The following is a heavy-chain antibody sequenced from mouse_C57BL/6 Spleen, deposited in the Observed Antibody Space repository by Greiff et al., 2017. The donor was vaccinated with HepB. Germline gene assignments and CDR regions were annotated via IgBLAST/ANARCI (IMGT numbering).Heavy chain of an antibody. CDR2: IYPGSGST. J-gene: IGHJ4*01. CDR3: ARRGYSNYPYAMDY. V-gene: IGHV1-55*01. CDR1: GYTFTSYW. Sequence: VKLMESGAELVKPGASVKMSCKASGYTFTSYWITWVKQRPGQGLEWIGDIYPGSGSTNYNEKFKSKATLTVDTSSSTAYMQLSSLTSEDSAVYYCARRGYSNYPYAMDYWGQGTSVTVSS. D-gene: IGHD2-5*01.